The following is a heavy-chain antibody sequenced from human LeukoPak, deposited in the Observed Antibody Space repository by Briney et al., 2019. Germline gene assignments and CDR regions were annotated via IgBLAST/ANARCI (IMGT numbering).Heavy chain of an antibody. CDR3: VRGNWSYGSRS. CDR1: GGSFSGYC. CDR2: INHIGRT. Sequence: PSETLSLTCADYGGSFSGYCWIWIRQPPGKGLEWIGEINHIGRTNYNPSLKSRITMSVDKSKNQFSLKLTSMTAADTAIYYCVRGNWSYGSRSWGQGTLVTVSS. V-gene: IGHV4-34*01. D-gene: IGHD1-7*01. J-gene: IGHJ4*02.